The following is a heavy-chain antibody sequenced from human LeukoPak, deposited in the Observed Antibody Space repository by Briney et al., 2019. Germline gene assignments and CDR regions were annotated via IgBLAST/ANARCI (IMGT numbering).Heavy chain of an antibody. CDR2: IYHSGST. D-gene: IGHD3-22*01. CDR1: GGSFSGYY. Sequence: SETLSLTCAVYGGSFSGYYWSWIRQPPGKGLEWIGYIYHSGSTYYNPSLKSRVTISVDRSKNQFSLKLSSVTAADTAVYYCARTRITMIVVVIGGAFDIWGQGTMVTVSS. CDR3: ARTRITMIVVVIGGAFDI. V-gene: IGHV4-34*01. J-gene: IGHJ3*02.